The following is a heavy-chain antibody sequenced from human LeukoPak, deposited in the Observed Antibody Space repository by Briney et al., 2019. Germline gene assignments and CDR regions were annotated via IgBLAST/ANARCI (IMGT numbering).Heavy chain of an antibody. CDR1: GFTFDDYA. V-gene: IGHV3-9*01. CDR2: ISWNSGSI. J-gene: IGHJ4*02. D-gene: IGHD3-10*01. CDR3: AKDSGSSLDY. Sequence: RAGGSLRLSCAASGFTFDDYAMHWVRQAPGKGLEWVSGISWNSGSIGYADSVKGRFTISRDNAKNSLYLQMNSLRAEDTALYYCAKDSGSSLDYWGQGTLVTVSS.